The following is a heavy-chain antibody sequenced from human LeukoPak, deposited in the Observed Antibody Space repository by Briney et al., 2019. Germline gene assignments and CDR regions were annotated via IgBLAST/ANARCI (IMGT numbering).Heavy chain of an antibody. V-gene: IGHV4-34*01. Sequence: KSSETLSLTCAVYGGSFSGYYWSWIRQPPGKGLEWIGEINHSGSTNYNLPLKSRVTISIDTSKNQFSLKLSSVTAADTAVYYCARGIMITFGGVIVRPFDYWGQGTLVTVSS. J-gene: IGHJ4*02. CDR2: INHSGST. CDR1: GGSFSGYY. D-gene: IGHD3-16*02. CDR3: ARGIMITFGGVIVRPFDY.